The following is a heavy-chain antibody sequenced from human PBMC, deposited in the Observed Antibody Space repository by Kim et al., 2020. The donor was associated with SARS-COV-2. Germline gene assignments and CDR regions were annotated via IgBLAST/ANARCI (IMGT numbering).Heavy chain of an antibody. Sequence: APVKGRFTISRDDSKNTLYLQMNSLKTEDTAVYYCTTDPSDFFPAYGMDVWGQGTTVTVSS. V-gene: IGHV3-15*01. CDR3: TTDPSDFFPAYGMDV. D-gene: IGHD3-3*01. J-gene: IGHJ6*02.